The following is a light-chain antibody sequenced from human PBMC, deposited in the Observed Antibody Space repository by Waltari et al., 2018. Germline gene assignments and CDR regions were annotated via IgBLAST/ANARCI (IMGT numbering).Light chain of an antibody. CDR3: HVWHAHFDPGV. Sequence: SYVLTQPPSVSVSPGETASITCGRDNIGSYSVQWYQQKPGQAPLLIIFYDSDRPSGIPARFSGSNSGNTATLTITSVEAGDEARYYCHVWHAHFDPGVFGTGTEVTVL. CDR1: NIGSYS. CDR2: YDS. V-gene: IGLV3-21*04. J-gene: IGLJ1*01.